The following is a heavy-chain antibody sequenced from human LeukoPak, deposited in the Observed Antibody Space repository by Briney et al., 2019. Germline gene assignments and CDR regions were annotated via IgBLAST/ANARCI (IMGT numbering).Heavy chain of an antibody. CDR3: AREFLLLGLSS. D-gene: IGHD2/OR15-2a*01. CDR2: INPNSGGT. CDR1: GYTFTGYY. V-gene: IGHV1-2*06. Sequence: ASVKVSCKASGYTFTGYYMHWVRQAPGQGLEWMGRINPNSGGTNYAQKFQGRVTMTRDTSISTAYMELSSLRSEDTAVYYCAREFLLLGLSSWGQGTLVTVSS. J-gene: IGHJ5*02.